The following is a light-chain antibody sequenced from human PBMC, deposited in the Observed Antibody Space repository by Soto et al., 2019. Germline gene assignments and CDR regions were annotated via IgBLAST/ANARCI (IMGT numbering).Light chain of an antibody. Sequence: QSALTQPRSVSGSPGQSVTISCTGTSSDVGGYNYVSWYQQHPGKAHKLMIYDVSKRPSGVRDRFSGSKSGNTASLTISGLQGEDEADYYCCSYAGSYTYVFGTGTKVTVL. CDR3: CSYAGSYTYV. J-gene: IGLJ1*01. CDR2: DVS. CDR1: SSDVGGYNY. V-gene: IGLV2-11*01.